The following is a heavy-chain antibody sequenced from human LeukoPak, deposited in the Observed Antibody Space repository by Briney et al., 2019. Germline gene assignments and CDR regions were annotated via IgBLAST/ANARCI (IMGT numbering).Heavy chain of an antibody. Sequence: PSETLSLTCTVSGGSISSYYWSWVRQPPGKGLEWIGYIYYSGSTNYNPSLKSRVTISVDTSKNQFSLKLSSVTAADTAVYYCARSLYEQWLSHFDYWGQGTLVTVSS. CDR3: ARSLYEQWLSHFDY. CDR2: IYYSGST. J-gene: IGHJ4*02. CDR1: GGSISSYY. D-gene: IGHD6-19*01. V-gene: IGHV4-59*08.